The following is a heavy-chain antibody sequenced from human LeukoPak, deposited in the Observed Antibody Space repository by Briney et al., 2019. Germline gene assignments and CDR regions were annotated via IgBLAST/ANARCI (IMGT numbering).Heavy chain of an antibody. CDR2: ISNGGSI. CDR1: GFSISSYA. Sequence: GGSLRLSCAASGFSISSYALHWVREAPGKGLQYVSGISNGGSIDYANSVKGRFTISRDNSKNTLYLQMGSLRPEDMAVYYCARDFSYGSGFDYWGQGILVTVSS. D-gene: IGHD5-18*01. J-gene: IGHJ4*02. CDR3: ARDFSYGSGFDY. V-gene: IGHV3-64*01.